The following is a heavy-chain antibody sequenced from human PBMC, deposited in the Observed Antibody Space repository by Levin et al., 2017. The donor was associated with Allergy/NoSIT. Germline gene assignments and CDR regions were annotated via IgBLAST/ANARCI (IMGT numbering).Heavy chain of an antibody. CDR3: ATVASSSGWLRFDY. J-gene: IGHJ4*02. CDR1: GYTFTDYY. D-gene: IGHD6-19*01. V-gene: IGHV1-69-2*01. Sequence: GGSLRLSCKVSGYTFTDYYMHWVQQAPGKGLEWMGLVDPEDGETIYAEKFQGRVTITADTSTDTAYMELSSLRSEDTAVYYCATVASSSGWLRFDYWGQGTLVTVSS. CDR2: VDPEDGET.